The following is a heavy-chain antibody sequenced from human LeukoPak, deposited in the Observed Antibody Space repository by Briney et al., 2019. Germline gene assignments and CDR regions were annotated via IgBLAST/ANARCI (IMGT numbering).Heavy chain of an antibody. V-gene: IGHV3-30*18. CDR2: ISYDGSNK. Sequence: QAGGSLRLSCAASGFTFSSYGMHWVRQAPGKGLEWVAVISYDGSNKYYADSVKGRFTISRDNSKNTLYLQMNSLRAEDTAVYYCAKDSSSWYYFDYWGQGTLVTVSS. D-gene: IGHD6-13*01. CDR1: GFTFSSYG. J-gene: IGHJ4*02. CDR3: AKDSSSWYYFDY.